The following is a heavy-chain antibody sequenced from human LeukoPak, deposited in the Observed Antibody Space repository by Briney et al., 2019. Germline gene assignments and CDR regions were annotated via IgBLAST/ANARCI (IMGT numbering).Heavy chain of an antibody. Sequence: SVKVSCKASGGTFSSYAISWVRQAPGQGPEWMGGIIPIFGTANYAQKFQGRVTITADESTSTAYMELSSLRSEDTAVYYCARAKQGVDGVVQSFYYYYYMDVWGKGTTVTVSS. V-gene: IGHV1-69*13. D-gene: IGHD3-3*01. CDR3: ARAKQGVDGVVQSFYYYYYMDV. J-gene: IGHJ6*03. CDR1: GGTFSSYA. CDR2: IIPIFGTA.